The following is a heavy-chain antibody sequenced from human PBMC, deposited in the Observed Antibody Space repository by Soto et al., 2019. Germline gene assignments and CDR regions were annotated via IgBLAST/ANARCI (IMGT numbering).Heavy chain of an antibody. V-gene: IGHV3-30-3*01. CDR2: VTSDGSNK. Sequence: QVQLVESGGGVVQPGRSLRLSCAASGFTFSTYALHWVRQAPGKGLEWVATVTSDGSNKYHADSVEGRFTISRDDSKNTLYRQLNSRRADDTAVYYWGRITLKPSVETLDFCGQGTMVTVSS. CDR1: GFTFSTYA. J-gene: IGHJ3*01. CDR3: GRITLKPSVETLDF. D-gene: IGHD3-22*01.